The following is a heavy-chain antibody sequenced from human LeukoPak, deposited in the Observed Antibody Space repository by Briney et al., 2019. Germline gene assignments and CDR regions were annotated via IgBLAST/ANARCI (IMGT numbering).Heavy chain of an antibody. J-gene: IGHJ4*02. CDR1: GFTFSSYS. Sequence: GGSLRLSCAASGFTFSSYSMNWVRQAPGKGLEWVSSISSSSSYIYYADSVKGRFTISRDNAKNSLYLQMNSLRAEDTAVYYCARASNTAIERYRRVGPKWPQHDYWGQGTLVTVSS. CDR3: ARASNTAIERYRRVGPKWPQHDY. D-gene: IGHD5-18*01. V-gene: IGHV3-21*04. CDR2: ISSSSSYI.